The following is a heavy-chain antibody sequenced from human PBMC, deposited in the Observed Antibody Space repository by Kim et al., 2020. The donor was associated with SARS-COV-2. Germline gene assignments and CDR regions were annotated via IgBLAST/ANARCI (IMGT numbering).Heavy chain of an antibody. V-gene: IGHV3-7*01. CDR3: ARGLGRFEY. D-gene: IGHD2-21*01. CDR2: IKQDGNEK. Sequence: GGSLRLSCTASGFTFSDYSMTWVRQAPGKGPEWVANIKQDGNEKNYVDSVKGRFTISRDNARNSLFLQMNSLRAEDTAVYYCARGLGRFEYWGQGTLVTVSS. J-gene: IGHJ4*02. CDR1: GFTFSDYS.